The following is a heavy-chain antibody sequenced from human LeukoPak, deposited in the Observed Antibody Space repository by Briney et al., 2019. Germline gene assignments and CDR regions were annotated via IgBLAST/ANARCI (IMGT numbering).Heavy chain of an antibody. V-gene: IGHV1-24*01. CDR1: GYTLTELS. CDR2: FDPEDGET. J-gene: IGHJ6*02. D-gene: IGHD3-3*01. Sequence: ASVKVSCKVSGYTLTELSMHWVRQAPGKGLEWMGGFDPEDGETIYAQKFQGRVTMTEDTSTDTAYMELSSLRSEDTAVYYCARDRPLAYYDFWSGYPPNGMDVWGQGTTVAVSS. CDR3: ARDRPLAYYDFWSGYPPNGMDV.